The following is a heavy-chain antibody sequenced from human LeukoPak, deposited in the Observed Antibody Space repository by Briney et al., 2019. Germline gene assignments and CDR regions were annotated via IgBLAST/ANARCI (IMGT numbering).Heavy chain of an antibody. CDR1: GFTFSSYW. CDR3: ARERYDFWSGYCDY. Sequence: GGSLRLSCAASGFTFSSYWMSWVRQAPGKGLEWVANIKQDRSVKYYVDSVKGRFTISRENAKNSLYLQMNSLRAEDKAVYYCARERYDFWSGYCDYWGQGTLVTVSS. V-gene: IGHV3-7*01. CDR2: IKQDRSVK. D-gene: IGHD3-3*01. J-gene: IGHJ4*02.